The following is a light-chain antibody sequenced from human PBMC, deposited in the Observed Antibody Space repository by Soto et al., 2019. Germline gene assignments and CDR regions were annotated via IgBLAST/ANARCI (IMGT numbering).Light chain of an antibody. CDR3: QHYESYPWT. CDR1: QGISSW. CDR2: AAS. V-gene: IGKV1D-16*01. J-gene: IGKJ1*01. Sequence: IQMTQSPSSVSESVGCRVTIICRASQGISSWLAWYQQKLGNAPKRLIYAASSLQSGVPSRFSGSLFGTEFNLTISSLQTDDFATYYCQHYESYPWTFGRGTKVDIK.